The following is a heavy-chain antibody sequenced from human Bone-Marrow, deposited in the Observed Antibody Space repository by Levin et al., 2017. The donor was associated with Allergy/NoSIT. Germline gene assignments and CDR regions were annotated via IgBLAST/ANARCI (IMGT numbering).Heavy chain of an antibody. V-gene: IGHV1-69*04. CDR1: GGTFSSYA. CDR2: IIPILGIA. CDR3: ARGKGYSYGYVGY. J-gene: IGHJ4*02. Sequence: KISCKASGGTFSSYAISWVRQAPGQGLEWMGRIIPILGIANYAQKFQGRVTITADKSTSTAYMELSSLRSEDTAVYYCARGKGYSYGYVGYWGQGTLVTVSS. D-gene: IGHD5-18*01.